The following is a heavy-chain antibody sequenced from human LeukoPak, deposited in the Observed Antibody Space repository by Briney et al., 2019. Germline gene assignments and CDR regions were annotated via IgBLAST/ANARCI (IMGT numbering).Heavy chain of an antibody. Sequence: SETLSLTCTVSGGSISSSSYYWGWIRQPPGEGLEWIGSIYYSGSTYYNPSLKSRVTISVDTSKNQCSLKLSSVTAAGTAVYYCARGIAARFYVWFDPWGQGTLVTVSS. V-gene: IGHV4-39*07. J-gene: IGHJ5*02. D-gene: IGHD6-6*01. CDR3: ARGIAARFYVWFDP. CDR1: GGSISSSSYY. CDR2: IYYSGST.